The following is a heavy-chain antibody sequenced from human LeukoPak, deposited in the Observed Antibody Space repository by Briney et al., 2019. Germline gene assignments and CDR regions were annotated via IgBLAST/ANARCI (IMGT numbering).Heavy chain of an antibody. V-gene: IGHV1-46*01. CDR3: ARDSPINYYDSSGYYHY. Sequence: GASVKVSCKASGYTFTSYYMHWVRQAPGQGPEWMGIINPSGGSTSYAQKFQGRVTMTRDTSTSTVYMELSSLRSEDTAVYYCARDSPINYYDSSGYYHYWGQGTLVTVSS. CDR2: INPSGGST. J-gene: IGHJ4*02. CDR1: GYTFTSYY. D-gene: IGHD3-22*01.